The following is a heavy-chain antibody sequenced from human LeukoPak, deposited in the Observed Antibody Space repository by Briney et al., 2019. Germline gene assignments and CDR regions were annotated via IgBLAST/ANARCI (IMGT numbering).Heavy chain of an antibody. J-gene: IGHJ5*02. CDR3: ARVSLEKELRWLQLFDP. Sequence: ASVKVSCKASGNSISNYAISWVRQAPGQGLEWMGGIIPIFGTANYAQKFQGRVTITADESTSTAYMELSSLRSEDTAVYYCARVSLEKELRWLQLFDPWGQGTLVTVSS. V-gene: IGHV1-69*13. CDR1: GNSISNYA. D-gene: IGHD5-24*01. CDR2: IIPIFGTA.